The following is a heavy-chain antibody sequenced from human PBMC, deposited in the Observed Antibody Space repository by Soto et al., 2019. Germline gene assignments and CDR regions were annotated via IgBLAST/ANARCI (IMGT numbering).Heavy chain of an antibody. V-gene: IGHV3-30*18. CDR1: GFTFSTYG. J-gene: IGHJ6*02. D-gene: IGHD3-22*01. CDR2: ISYDEVNK. Sequence: GSLRLSCAAFGFTFSTYGMYWVRQAPGKGLEWVAVISYDEVNKFYVDSVEGRFTISRDNSKNTLYLQMNNLRAEDTAVYYCAKDLKGHDDRSGYYLDFYYGMDVWGQGTTVTVSS. CDR3: AKDLKGHDDRSGYYLDFYYGMDV.